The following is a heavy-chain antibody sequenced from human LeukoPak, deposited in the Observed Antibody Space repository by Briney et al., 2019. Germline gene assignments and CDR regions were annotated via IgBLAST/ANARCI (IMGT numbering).Heavy chain of an antibody. CDR1: GYTFTYRC. CDR2: ITPFNGNT. CDR3: ARDSDDFWSSPYKEDNWFDP. V-gene: IGHV1-45*02. D-gene: IGHD3-3*01. Sequence: ASVKVSCKASGYTFTYRCLHWVRQAPGQALEWMGWITPFNGNTNYAQKFQDRVTITRDRSMSTAYMELRSLRSDDTAVYYCARDSDDFWSSPYKEDNWFDPWGQGTLVTVSS. J-gene: IGHJ5*02.